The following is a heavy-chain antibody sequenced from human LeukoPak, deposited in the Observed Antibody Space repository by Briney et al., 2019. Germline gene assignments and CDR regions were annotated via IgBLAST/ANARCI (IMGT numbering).Heavy chain of an antibody. CDR3: ATDPMLEWLSYRDWFDP. D-gene: IGHD3-3*01. CDR2: ISGSGGST. Sequence: GGSLRLSCAASGFTFSSYAMSWVRQAPGKGLEWVSAISGSGGSTYYADSVKGRFTISRDNSKNTLYLQMNSLRAEDTAVYYCATDPMLEWLSYRDWFDPWGQGTLVTVSS. J-gene: IGHJ5*02. CDR1: GFTFSSYA. V-gene: IGHV3-23*01.